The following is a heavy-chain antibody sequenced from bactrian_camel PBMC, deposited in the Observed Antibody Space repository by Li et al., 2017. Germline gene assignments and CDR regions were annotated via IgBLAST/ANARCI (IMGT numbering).Heavy chain of an antibody. CDR2: IRFGTT. V-gene: IGHV3S53*01. Sequence: HVQLVESGGGSVKVGGSLTLTCVASGYTYNHYCMGWFRQAPGKEREGVAAIRFGTTFYADFVQGRFTISQDNAMKTVYLQMNSLKPDDTAIYYCAGGYGGLGGGRPWTNRGFYSGWGQGTQVTVS. CDR3: AGGYGGLGGGRPWTNRGFYSG. CDR1: GYTYNHYC. D-gene: IGHD4*01. J-gene: IGHJ4*01.